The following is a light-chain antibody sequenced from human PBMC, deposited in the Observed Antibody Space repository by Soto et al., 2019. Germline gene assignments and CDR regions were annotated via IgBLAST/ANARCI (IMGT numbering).Light chain of an antibody. CDR1: QDIGNF. Sequence: DVQMTQSPSTLSAYVGDRVNISCRTSQDIGNFLAWYQHKPGKAPKLLIYDASTLQTGVPSRFRASGFGTEFTLTISGLQPDDIATYYCQQHDDYSHATFGQGTKVEIK. CDR3: QQHDDYSHAT. V-gene: IGKV1-5*01. CDR2: DAS. J-gene: IGKJ2*01.